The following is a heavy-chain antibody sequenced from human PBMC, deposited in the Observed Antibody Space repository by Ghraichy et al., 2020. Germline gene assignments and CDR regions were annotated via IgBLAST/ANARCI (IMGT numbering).Heavy chain of an antibody. CDR1: GFTVSSNY. V-gene: IGHV3-66*01. CDR3: AREAYYDSSGYSYYYYYYGMDV. D-gene: IGHD3-22*01. Sequence: LSLTCAASGFTVSSNYMSWVRQAPGKGLEWVSVIYSGGSTYYADSVKGRFTISRDNSKNTLYLQMNSLRAEDTAVYYCAREAYYDSSGYSYYYYYYGMDVWGQGTTVTVSS. J-gene: IGHJ6*02. CDR2: IYSGGST.